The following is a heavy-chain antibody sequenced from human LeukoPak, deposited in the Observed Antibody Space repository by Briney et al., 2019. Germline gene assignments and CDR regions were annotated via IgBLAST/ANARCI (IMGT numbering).Heavy chain of an antibody. D-gene: IGHD1-26*01. CDR2: IYTSGST. Sequence: PSQTLSLTCTVSGGSISSGSYYWSWIRQPAGKGLEWIGRIYTSGSTNYNRSLKRRVTISVDTSKNQFSLKLSSVTAADTAVYYCARGADPDSGSSYRYYYYYYYMDVWSKGTTVTVSS. CDR1: GGSISSGSYY. V-gene: IGHV4-61*02. CDR3: ARGADPDSGSSYRYYYYYYYMDV. J-gene: IGHJ6*03.